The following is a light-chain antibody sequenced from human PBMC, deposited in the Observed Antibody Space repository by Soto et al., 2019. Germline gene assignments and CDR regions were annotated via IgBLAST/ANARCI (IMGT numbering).Light chain of an antibody. Sequence: DIVLTQSPGTLSLSPGERATLSCRASQSVSSNYLAWYQQKPGQAHRLLIHGASTRATGVPDRFSGSGYGTDFTLTISRLDPEDFAVYHCQQYGSLSSTFGQGTKVEIK. J-gene: IGKJ1*01. V-gene: IGKV3-20*01. CDR2: GAS. CDR3: QQYGSLSST. CDR1: QSVSSNY.